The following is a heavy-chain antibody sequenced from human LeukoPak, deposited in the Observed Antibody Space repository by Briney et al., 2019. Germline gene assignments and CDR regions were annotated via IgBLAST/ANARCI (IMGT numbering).Heavy chain of an antibody. V-gene: IGHV3-23*01. CDR1: EFLFSSYA. J-gene: IGHJ3*02. CDR2: IGASGCRT. Sequence: GGSLRLSCAASEFLFSSYAMNWVRQAPGKGLEWVSGIGASGCRTDYADSVKGRFTISRDDSKTTLYLHMNSLRAEDTAVYYCERGSSSVNDYFDIWGQGTMVTVSS. CDR3: ERGSSSVNDYFDI. D-gene: IGHD2-2*01.